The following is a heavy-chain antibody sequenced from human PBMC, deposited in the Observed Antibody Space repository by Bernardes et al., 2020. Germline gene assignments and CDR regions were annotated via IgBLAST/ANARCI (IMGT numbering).Heavy chain of an antibody. V-gene: IGHV3-72*01. D-gene: IGHD4-4*01. J-gene: IGHJ6*03. CDR2: VGNKASNYIT. CDR1: GFTFSDQY. Sequence: GGSLRLSCAASGFTFSDQYIDWVRQAPGKGLEWVGRVGNKASNYITEYAASVKGRFIVSRDDSRNSLYLQMNSLKTEDTAVYYCARGGSTVTTINYYYYYMDVWGKGTTVTVSS. CDR3: ARGGSTVTTINYYYYYMDV.